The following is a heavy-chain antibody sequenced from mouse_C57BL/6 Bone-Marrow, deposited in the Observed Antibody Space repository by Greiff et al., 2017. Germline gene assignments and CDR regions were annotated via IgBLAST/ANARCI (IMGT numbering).Heavy chain of an antibody. CDR2: IYPRSGNT. D-gene: IGHD2-3*01. CDR3: ARVGYYWFAY. J-gene: IGHJ3*01. CDR1: GYTFTSYG. V-gene: IGHV1-81*01. Sequence: VQLQQSGAELARPGASVKLSCKASGYTFTSYGISWVKQRTGQGLEWIGEIYPRSGNTYYNEKFKGKATLTADKSSSTAYMELRSLTSEDSAFYFCARVGYYWFAYWGQGTLVTVSA.